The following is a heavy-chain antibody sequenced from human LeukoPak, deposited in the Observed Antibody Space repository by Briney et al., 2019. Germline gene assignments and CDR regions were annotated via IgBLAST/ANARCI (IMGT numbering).Heavy chain of an antibody. CDR3: ANPLRGVMRTFDY. D-gene: IGHD3-16*01. Sequence: PGGSLRLSCAASGFTFSSYEMNWVRQAPGKGLEWVSYISSSGSTIYYADSVKGRFTISRDNAKNSLYLQMNSLRAEDTAVYYCANPLRGVMRTFDYWGQGTLVTVSS. V-gene: IGHV3-48*03. CDR1: GFTFSSYE. CDR2: ISSSGSTI. J-gene: IGHJ4*02.